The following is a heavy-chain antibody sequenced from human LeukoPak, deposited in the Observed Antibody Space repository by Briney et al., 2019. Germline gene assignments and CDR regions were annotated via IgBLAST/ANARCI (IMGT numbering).Heavy chain of an antibody. D-gene: IGHD3-22*01. CDR1: GFTFSSHA. V-gene: IGHV3-64*01. CDR2: ISGNGGDT. J-gene: IGHJ6*02. Sequence: GGSLRLSCAASGFTFSSHAMYWVRQAPGKGLEYVSVISGNGGDTYYAKSVKGRFTISRDNSKNTLFLQMGSLRAEDMAVYYCARDRMDSSGYYFLYYYYGMDVWGQGTTVTVSS. CDR3: ARDRMDSSGYYFLYYYYGMDV.